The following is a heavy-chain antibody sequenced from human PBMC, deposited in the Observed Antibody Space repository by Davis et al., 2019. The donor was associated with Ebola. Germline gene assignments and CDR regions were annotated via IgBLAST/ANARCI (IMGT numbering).Heavy chain of an antibody. V-gene: IGHV1-18*04. CDR3: ARDLRFLEWLHQETSFDY. J-gene: IGHJ4*02. Sequence: ASVKVSCKASGYTFTSYGITWVRQAPGQGLEWMGWISAYNGNTNYAQKLQGRVTMTTDTSTSIAYMELRSLRSDDTAVYYCARDLRFLEWLHQETSFDYWGQGTLVTVSS. CDR2: ISAYNGNT. D-gene: IGHD3-3*01. CDR1: GYTFTSYG.